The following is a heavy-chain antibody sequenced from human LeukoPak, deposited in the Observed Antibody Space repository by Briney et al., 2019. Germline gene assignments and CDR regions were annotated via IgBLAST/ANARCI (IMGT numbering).Heavy chain of an antibody. CDR2: MNPNSGNT. D-gene: IGHD6-6*01. Sequence: GASVKVSCKASGYTFTSYDINWVRQATGQGLEWMGWMNPNSGNTGYAQKFQGRVTMTRNTSISTAYMELSSLRSKDTAVYYCARGGSSSPRGAGYYYYMDVWGKGTTVTVSS. J-gene: IGHJ6*03. V-gene: IGHV1-8*01. CDR3: ARGGSSSPRGAGYYYYMDV. CDR1: GYTFTSYD.